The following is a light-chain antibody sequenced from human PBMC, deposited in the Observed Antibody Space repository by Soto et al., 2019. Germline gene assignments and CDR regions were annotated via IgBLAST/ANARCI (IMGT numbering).Light chain of an antibody. CDR1: QGISSW. V-gene: IGKV1D-12*01. Sequence: DIRMTQSPSSLFSSVVDIITITFPASQGISSWLAWYQQKPGKAPKLLIYAASSLQSGVPSRFSGSGSGTHFTLTISSLQPEDFATYYCQQANTFPLTFGQGTRLEIK. J-gene: IGKJ5*01. CDR3: QQANTFPLT. CDR2: AAS.